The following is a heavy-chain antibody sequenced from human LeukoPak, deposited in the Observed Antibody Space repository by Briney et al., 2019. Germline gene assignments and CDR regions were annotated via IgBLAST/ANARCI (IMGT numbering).Heavy chain of an antibody. V-gene: IGHV4-30-2*01. Sequence: SETLSLTCTVSGGSISSGGYYWSWIRQPPGKGLEWIGYIYHSGSTYYNPSLKSQVTISVDRSKNQFSLKLSSVTAADTAVYYCARAKGLAEGFDPWGQGTLVTVSS. CDR1: GGSISSGGYY. J-gene: IGHJ5*02. CDR2: IYHSGST. CDR3: ARAKGLAEGFDP.